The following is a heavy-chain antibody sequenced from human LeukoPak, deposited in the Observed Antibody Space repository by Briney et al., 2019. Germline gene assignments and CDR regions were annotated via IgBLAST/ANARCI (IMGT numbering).Heavy chain of an antibody. J-gene: IGHJ3*02. D-gene: IGHD3-16*01. Sequence: GRSLRLSCAASGFTFSSYGMHWVRQAPGKGLEWVAVILNDGGQEKYADSVKGRFTISRDNSKNTLFLQMNSLRAEDTAVYYCARDDALGDNALDIWGQGTMVTVSS. CDR2: ILNDGGQE. CDR1: GFTFSSYG. CDR3: ARDDALGDNALDI. V-gene: IGHV3-33*01.